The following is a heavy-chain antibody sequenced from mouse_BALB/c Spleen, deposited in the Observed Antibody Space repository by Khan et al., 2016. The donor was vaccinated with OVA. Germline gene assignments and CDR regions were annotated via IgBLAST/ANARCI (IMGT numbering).Heavy chain of an antibody. CDR3: ARSLGYYGSNNFSY. Sequence: EVQLVESGGGLVQPGGSLKLSCAASGFTFSNYAMSWVRQTPAKRLEWVATISSGGRFTYSSDSLPGRCTTSRDNAKNTLYLQIGSLRSEDTVKSSCARSLGYYGSNNFSYWGHGTSHRTSS. V-gene: IGHV5-9-3*01. J-gene: IGHJ2*02. CDR2: ISSGGRFT. D-gene: IGHD1-1*01. CDR1: GFTFSNYA.